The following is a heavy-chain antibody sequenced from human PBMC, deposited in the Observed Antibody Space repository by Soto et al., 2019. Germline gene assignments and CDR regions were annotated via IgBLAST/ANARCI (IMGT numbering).Heavy chain of an antibody. CDR3: AKNGLDNSPSAIDS. Sequence: GGSLRLSCAASGFTFRNNVLSWVRQAPGKGLDWVSGITGSGRDRYYADSVKGRFTISRDNSKNMVFLQMNSLRDEDTALYYCAKNGLDNSPSAIDSWGPGTLVTVSS. J-gene: IGHJ4*02. CDR2: ITGSGRDR. V-gene: IGHV3-23*01. CDR1: GFTFRNNV. D-gene: IGHD2-8*01.